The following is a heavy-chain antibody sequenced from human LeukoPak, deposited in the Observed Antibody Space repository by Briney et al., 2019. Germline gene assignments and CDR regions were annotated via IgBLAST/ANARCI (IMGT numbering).Heavy chain of an antibody. CDR3: ARYSPNFDWLLLSFDY. D-gene: IGHD3-9*01. J-gene: IGHJ4*02. V-gene: IGHV1-18*01. CDR2: ISAYNGNT. CDR1: GCTFTSYG. Sequence: ASVKVSCKASGCTFTSYGISWVRQAPGQGLEWMGWISAYNGNTNYAQKLQGRVTMTTDTSTSTAYMELRSLRSDDTAVYYCARYSPNFDWLLLSFDYWGQGTPVTVSS.